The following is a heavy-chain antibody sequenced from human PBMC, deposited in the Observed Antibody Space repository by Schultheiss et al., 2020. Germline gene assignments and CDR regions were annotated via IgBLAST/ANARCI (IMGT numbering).Heavy chain of an antibody. CDR1: GGSVSSGGNS. V-gene: IGHV4-39*07. CDR3: ARARSVVVVLDAFDI. D-gene: IGHD2-2*01. CDR2: IYYSGST. Sequence: SETLSLTCTVSGGSVSSGGNSWDWIRQPPGKGLEWIGSIYYSGSTYYNPSLKSRVTISVDTSKNQFSLKLSSVTAADTAVYYCARARSVVVVLDAFDIWGRGTLVTVSS. J-gene: IGHJ3*02.